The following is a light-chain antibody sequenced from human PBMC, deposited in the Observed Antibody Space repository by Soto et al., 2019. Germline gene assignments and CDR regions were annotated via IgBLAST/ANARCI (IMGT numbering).Light chain of an antibody. V-gene: IGKV1-12*01. CDR3: QQTNIFPYT. J-gene: IGKJ2*01. Sequence: DIQMTQSPSSVSASVGDRVIITCRASQGISSRLVWYQQKPGKAPNLLIYAASILHSEVPSRFSGSGSGTDFTLTISSLQPEDFATYYCQQTNIFPYTFGQGTKLEIE. CDR2: AAS. CDR1: QGISSR.